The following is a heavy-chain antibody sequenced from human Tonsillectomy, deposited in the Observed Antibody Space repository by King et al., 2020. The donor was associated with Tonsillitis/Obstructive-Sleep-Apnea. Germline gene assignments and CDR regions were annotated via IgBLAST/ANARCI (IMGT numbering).Heavy chain of an antibody. CDR3: ARQRGDFWSGSCYYMDV. J-gene: IGHJ6*03. D-gene: IGHD3-3*01. CDR2: IYPGDSDT. CDR1: GYSFTNYW. V-gene: IGHV5-51*01. Sequence: QLVQSGAEVKKPGESLNISCKASGYSFTNYWIGWVRQMPGKGLEWMGIIYPGDSDTRYSPSFQGQVTISADKSINTAYLQWSSLKASDTAMYYCARQRGDFWSGSCYYMDVWGKGTTVTVAS.